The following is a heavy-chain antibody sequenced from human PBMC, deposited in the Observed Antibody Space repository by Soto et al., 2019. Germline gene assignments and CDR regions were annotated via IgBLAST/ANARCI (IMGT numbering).Heavy chain of an antibody. CDR3: AKGYDILTGYCDY. J-gene: IGHJ4*02. D-gene: IGHD3-9*01. CDR1: GFTFSSDW. Sequence: PGGSLRLSCAASGFTFSSDWMHWFRQAPGKGLVWVSRIDSGGRTTTYADSVKGRFTISRDNAKNTLYLQMNSLRAEDTAVYYCAKGYDILTGYCDYWGQGTLVTVSS. CDR2: IDSGGRTT. V-gene: IGHV3-74*01.